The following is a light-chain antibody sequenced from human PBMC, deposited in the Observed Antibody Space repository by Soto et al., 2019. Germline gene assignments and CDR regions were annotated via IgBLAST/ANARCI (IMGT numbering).Light chain of an antibody. CDR1: QSVSSSY. Sequence: EIVLTQSPGTLSLSPGGRATLSCRASQSVSSSYLAWYQQKPGQAPRPLIYGASNRATGIPDRFSGSGSGTDFTLTISRLEPEDFAVFYCQQYGSSITFGQGTRLEIK. J-gene: IGKJ5*01. CDR3: QQYGSSIT. V-gene: IGKV3-20*01. CDR2: GAS.